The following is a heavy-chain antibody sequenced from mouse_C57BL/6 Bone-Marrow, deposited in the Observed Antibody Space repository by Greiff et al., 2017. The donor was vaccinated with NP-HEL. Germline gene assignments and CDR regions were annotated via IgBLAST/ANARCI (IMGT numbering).Heavy chain of an antibody. Sequence: EVQLQQSGPELVKPGASVKISCKASGYTFTDYYMNWVKQSHGKSLEWIGDINPNNGGTSYNQTFKGKATLTVDKSSSTAYMELRSLTSEDSAVYYCARFRRGFDYWGQGTTLTVSS. CDR1: GYTFTDYY. CDR2: INPNNGGT. J-gene: IGHJ2*01. V-gene: IGHV1-26*01. CDR3: ARFRRGFDY.